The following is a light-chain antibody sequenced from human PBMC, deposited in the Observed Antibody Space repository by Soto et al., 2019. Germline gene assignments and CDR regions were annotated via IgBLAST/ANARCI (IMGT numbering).Light chain of an antibody. V-gene: IGKV1-33*01. J-gene: IGKJ4*01. CDR1: QDISNY. CDR3: QQYDNLPPRLT. Sequence: DIQMTQSPSSLSASVGDRVTITCQASQDISNYLNWYQQKPGKAPKLLIYDASNLETGVPSRFSGSGSGTDSTFTISSLQPEDIATYYCQQYDNLPPRLTFGGGTKVEIK. CDR2: DAS.